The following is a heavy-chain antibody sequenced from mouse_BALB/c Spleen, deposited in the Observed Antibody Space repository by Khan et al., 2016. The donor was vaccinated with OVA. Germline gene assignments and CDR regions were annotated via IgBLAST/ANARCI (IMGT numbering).Heavy chain of an antibody. D-gene: IGHD2-14*01. Sequence: VQLKESGGGLVQPGGSLKLSCAASGFAFSRYWMSWVRQAPGKGLEWIGEINPDSSTINYTPSLKDKFIISRDNATNTLYLQMSKVRSEDTALYYCARPYRYDGKAWFTYWGQGTLVTVSA. CDR2: INPDSSTI. J-gene: IGHJ3*01. CDR1: GFAFSRYW. CDR3: ARPYRYDGKAWFTY. V-gene: IGHV4-1*02.